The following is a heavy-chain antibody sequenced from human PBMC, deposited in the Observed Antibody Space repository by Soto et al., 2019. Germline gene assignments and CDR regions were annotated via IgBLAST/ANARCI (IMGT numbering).Heavy chain of an antibody. D-gene: IGHD6-6*01. J-gene: IGHJ4*02. CDR3: ARSIAARHFDY. CDR1: GYTFANTG. V-gene: IGHV1-18*01. Sequence: ASVKVSFKASGYTFANTGISWVRQAPGQGLEWMGWISPHNGDTNFAQKLQGRVTMTADTSTSTAYMELRSLRSDDTAVYYCARSIAARHFDYWGQGTLVTVSS. CDR2: ISPHNGDT.